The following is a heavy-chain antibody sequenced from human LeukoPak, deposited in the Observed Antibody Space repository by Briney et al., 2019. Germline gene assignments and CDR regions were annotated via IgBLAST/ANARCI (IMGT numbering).Heavy chain of an antibody. CDR2: ISSSGDST. D-gene: IGHD2-15*01. CDR1: GFTFSRSA. V-gene: IGHV3-23*01. CDR3: AKGQSSGSGQYFFGN. J-gene: IGHJ4*02. Sequence: GGSLRLSCAASGFTFSRSAMAWVRQAPGKGLDYISAISSSGDSTYYADSVKGRFIISRDNSKNTMYLQMNFLGAGDTAVYYCAKGQSSGSGQYFFGNWGQGALVSVSS.